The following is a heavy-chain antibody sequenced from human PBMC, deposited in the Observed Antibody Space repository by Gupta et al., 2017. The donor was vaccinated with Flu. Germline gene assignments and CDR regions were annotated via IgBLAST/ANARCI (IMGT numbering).Heavy chain of an antibody. CDR3: VRSFAYANGASYDY. CDR2: ISSSSSFI. Sequence: EVHLVESGGGLVKPGGSLRLSCAASGFPFSPSSFNWVRQAPGKGLEWVSSISSSSSFIYYADSVRGRFTVSRDNAKNSLFLHMDNLRAEDAAIYYCVRSFAYANGASYDYWGQGTQVTVSS. CDR1: GFPFSPSS. V-gene: IGHV3-21*01. D-gene: IGHD2-8*01. J-gene: IGHJ4*02.